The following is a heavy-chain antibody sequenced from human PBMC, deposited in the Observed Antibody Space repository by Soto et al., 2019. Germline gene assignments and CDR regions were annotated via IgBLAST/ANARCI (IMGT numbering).Heavy chain of an antibody. CDR1: GFTFSSYG. CDR2: IWYDGSNK. CDR3: ARGKYSSSWYGRQRYYYYGMDV. J-gene: IGHJ6*02. V-gene: IGHV3-33*01. Sequence: QVQLVESGGGVVQPGRSLRLSCAASGFTFSSYGMHWVRQAPGKGLEWVAVIWYDGSNKYYADSVKGRFTISRDNSKNTLYLQMNSLRAEDTAVYYCARGKYSSSWYGRQRYYYYGMDVWGQGTTVTVSS. D-gene: IGHD6-13*01.